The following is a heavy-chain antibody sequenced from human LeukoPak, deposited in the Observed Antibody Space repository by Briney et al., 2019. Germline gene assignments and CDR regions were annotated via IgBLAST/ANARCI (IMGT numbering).Heavy chain of an antibody. CDR1: GGSISSSSYY. CDR3: ARHGGHYDSSPPLDY. J-gene: IGHJ4*02. Sequence: SETLSLTCTVSGGSISSSSYYWGWTRQPPGKGLEWIGSIYYSGSTYYNPSLKSRVTISVDTSKNQFSLKLSSVTAADTAVYYRARHGGHYDSSPPLDYWGQGTLVTVSS. D-gene: IGHD3-22*01. V-gene: IGHV4-39*01. CDR2: IYYSGST.